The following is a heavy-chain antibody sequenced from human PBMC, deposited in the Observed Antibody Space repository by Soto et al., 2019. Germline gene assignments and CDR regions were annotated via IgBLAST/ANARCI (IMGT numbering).Heavy chain of an antibody. CDR1: GFTFSSYA. CDR3: WSYSGIPTPY. Sequence: GGSLRLSCAASGFTFSSYAMSRVRQAPGKGLGWVSAISGSGGSTYYADSVKGRFTISRDNSKNTLYLQMNSLRAEDTAVYYVWSYSGIPTPYWGQGTLVTVSS. V-gene: IGHV3-23*01. D-gene: IGHD3-10*01. J-gene: IGHJ4*02. CDR2: ISGSGGST.